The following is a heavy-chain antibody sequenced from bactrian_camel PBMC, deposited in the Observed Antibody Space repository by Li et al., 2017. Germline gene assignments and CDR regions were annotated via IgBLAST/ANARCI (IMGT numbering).Heavy chain of an antibody. D-gene: IGHD6*01. CDR2: LNSVSGA. Sequence: HVQLVESGGGSVQAGGSLTLSCARSGDTTCRYDMSWYRRGVGLDRELVAHLNSVSGATTADSVKGRFTISQDSAKNTIYLQMNNLTSEDTAMYYCAADYRARNWYCHPADDKYNLWGQGTQVTVS. CDR3: AADYRARNWYCHPADDKYNL. CDR1: GDTTCRYD. J-gene: IGHJ4*01. V-gene: IGHV3S53*01.